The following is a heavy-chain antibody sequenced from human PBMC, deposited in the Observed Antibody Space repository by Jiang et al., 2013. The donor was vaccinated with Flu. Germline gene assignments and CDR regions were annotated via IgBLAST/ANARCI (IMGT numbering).Heavy chain of an antibody. V-gene: IGHV7-4-1*02. Sequence: KISCKASGYVFTEYSMNWVRQSPGQGFEWMGRITTNTGSPTYAQGFTGRFVFSLDTSVSTAYLQISSLKAEDTAVYYCARIEDGSGSYYSDYWGQGTLVTVSS. CDR3: ARIEDGSGSYYSDY. CDR2: ITTNTGSP. J-gene: IGHJ4*02. D-gene: IGHD3-10*01. CDR1: GYVFTEYS.